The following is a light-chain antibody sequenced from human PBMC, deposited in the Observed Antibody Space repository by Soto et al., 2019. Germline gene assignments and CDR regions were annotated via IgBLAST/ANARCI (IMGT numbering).Light chain of an antibody. V-gene: IGKV1-17*03. J-gene: IGKJ1*01. CDR2: AAS. CDR1: QDISDY. Sequence: DIQMTQSPSAMSASVGDRVTITCRASQDISDYLAWFQQKPGKVPKRLIYAASNLQSGVPSRFSGSVSGTEFTLTISRLQPEDFATYYCLQHNAYPWTFCQGTKVEIK. CDR3: LQHNAYPWT.